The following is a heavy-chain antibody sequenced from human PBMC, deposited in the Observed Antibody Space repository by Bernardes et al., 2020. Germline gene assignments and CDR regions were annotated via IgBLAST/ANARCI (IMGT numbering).Heavy chain of an antibody. V-gene: IGHV4-31*02. CDR2: MYHSGST. CDR3: ARAGIRGAPFDP. J-gene: IGHJ5*02. Sequence: SETLSLTCNVSGGSISSGGFFWSWLCQYPGKAPEWIAYMYHSGSTYYNPSLKSRVVMSVDTTTNQFSLRLKSVTAADTAVYYCARAGIRGAPFDPWGQGTLVTVSS. CDR1: GGSISSGGFF. D-gene: IGHD3-10*01.